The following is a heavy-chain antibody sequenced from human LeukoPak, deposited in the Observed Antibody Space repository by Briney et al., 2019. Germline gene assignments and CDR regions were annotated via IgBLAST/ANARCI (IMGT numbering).Heavy chain of an antibody. Sequence: ASVKVSCKASGYTFTGYYIHWVRQAPGQGLEWVGWINPRSGGIDYAQRLQGRVTMTTDTSIATAYMELSRLTPDDTAVYFCARGTIGSYSSVHDWGQGTLVTVSS. V-gene: IGHV1-2*02. CDR1: GYTFTGYY. J-gene: IGHJ1*01. D-gene: IGHD1-26*01. CDR3: ARGTIGSYSSVHD. CDR2: INPRSGGI.